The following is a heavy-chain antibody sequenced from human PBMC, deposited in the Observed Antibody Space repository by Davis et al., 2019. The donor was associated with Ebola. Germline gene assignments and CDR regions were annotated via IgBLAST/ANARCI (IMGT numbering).Heavy chain of an antibody. J-gene: IGHJ2*01. Sequence: MPGGSLRLSCAVYGGSFSGYYWSWIRQPPGKGLEWIGEINHSGSTNYNPSLKSRVTISVDTSKNQFSLKLSSVTAADTAVYYCARQQLEYWYFDLWGRGTLVTVSS. D-gene: IGHD6-13*01. CDR2: INHSGST. V-gene: IGHV4-34*01. CDR1: GGSFSGYY. CDR3: ARQQLEYWYFDL.